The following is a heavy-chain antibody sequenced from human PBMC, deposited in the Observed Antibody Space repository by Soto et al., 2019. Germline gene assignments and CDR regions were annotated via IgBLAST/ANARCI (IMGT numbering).Heavy chain of an antibody. CDR3: ARGPSGDKVDY. V-gene: IGHV4-30-4*01. D-gene: IGHD7-27*01. CDR1: GGSFSRVNSN. CDR2: IYDSGST. J-gene: IGHJ4*02. Sequence: QVLLQESGPGLVKPSQTLSLTCTVSGGSFSRVNSNWVWIGQPQGKGLEWIGHIYDSGSTYNNPSLQSRVTISVDTSKNQFSLNLSSVTAADTAVYYCARGPSGDKVDYWGQGTLVTVSS.